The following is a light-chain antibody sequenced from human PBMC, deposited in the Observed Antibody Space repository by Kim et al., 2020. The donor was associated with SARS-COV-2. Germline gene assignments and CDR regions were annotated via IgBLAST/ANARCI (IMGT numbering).Light chain of an antibody. Sequence: PGKTSRITCGGDNIGSKSVHWYQQKPGQAPVLVIYYDSDRPSGIPERFSGSNSGNTATLTISRVEAGDEADYYCQVWDSSSDHPVFGGGTQLTVL. CDR1: NIGSKS. V-gene: IGLV3-21*04. CDR2: YDS. CDR3: QVWDSSSDHPV. J-gene: IGLJ3*02.